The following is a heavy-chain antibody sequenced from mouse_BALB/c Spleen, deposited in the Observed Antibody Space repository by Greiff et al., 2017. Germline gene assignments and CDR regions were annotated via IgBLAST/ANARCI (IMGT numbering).Heavy chain of an antibody. CDR2: IDPANGNT. CDR3: ARSNYYGSSKAMDY. D-gene: IGHD1-1*01. J-gene: IGHJ4*01. Sequence: EVQLQQSGAELVKPGASVKLSCTASGFNIKDTYMHWVKQRPEQGLEWIGRIDPANGNTKYDPKFQGKATITADTSSNPAYLQHSSLTSEDTAVYYCARSNYYGSSKAMDYWGQGTSVTVSS. V-gene: IGHV14-3*02. CDR1: GFNIKDTY.